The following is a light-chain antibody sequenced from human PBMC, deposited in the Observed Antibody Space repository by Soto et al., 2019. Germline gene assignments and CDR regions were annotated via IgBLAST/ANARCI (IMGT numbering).Light chain of an antibody. Sequence: QPALTHRPSASGSPSQSITISCTGTSSDVGSYNLVSWYQQHPGKAPKVMIYEVSKRPSGVSNRFSGSKSGNTASLTISGLQAEDEADYFCCSYGGSYVFGPGTKVTVL. CDR2: EVS. CDR1: SSDVGSYNL. CDR3: CSYGGSYV. V-gene: IGLV2-23*02. J-gene: IGLJ1*01.